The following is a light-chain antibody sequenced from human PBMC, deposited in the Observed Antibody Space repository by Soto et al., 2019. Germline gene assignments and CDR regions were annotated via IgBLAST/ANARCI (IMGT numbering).Light chain of an antibody. CDR1: TGAVTSGYY. V-gene: IGLV7-43*01. J-gene: IGLJ2*01. CDR2: NTV. CDR3: LLFCGGTQVV. Sequence: QAVVTQEPSLTVSPGGAVTLTCASSTGAVTSGYYANWFQQKPGQAPRPLIYNTVNRHSWTPARFSGSLLGDKAALTLSGVQPEDEAEYYCLLFCGGTQVVFGGGTKLTVL.